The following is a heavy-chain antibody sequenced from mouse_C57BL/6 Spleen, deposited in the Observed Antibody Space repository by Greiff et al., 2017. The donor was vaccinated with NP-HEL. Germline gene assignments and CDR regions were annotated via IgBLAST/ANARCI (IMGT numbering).Heavy chain of an antibody. CDR2: ISSGSSTI. J-gene: IGHJ2*01. V-gene: IGHV5-17*01. Sequence: DVKLQESGGGLVKPGGSLKLSCAASGFTFSDYGMHWVRQAPEKGLEWVAYISSGSSTIYYADTVKGRFTISRDNAKNTLFLQMTSLRSEDTAMYYCARPGYYGSYYFDYWGQGTTLTVSS. CDR3: ARPGYYGSYYFDY. D-gene: IGHD1-1*01. CDR1: GFTFSDYG.